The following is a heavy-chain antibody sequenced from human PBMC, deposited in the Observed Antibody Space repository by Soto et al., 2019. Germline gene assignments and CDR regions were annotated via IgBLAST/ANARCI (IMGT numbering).Heavy chain of an antibody. CDR1: GFTFSSHS. V-gene: IGHV3-48*02. CDR2: ISGSGATK. CDR3: ASSIRGFSYVVDY. D-gene: IGHD5-18*01. Sequence: PGGSLRLSCAASGFTFSSHSKNWVRQAPGKGLEWVSYISGSGATKYYADSVKGRFTISRDNARNSLYLQMSSLSDEDTAVYYCASSIRGFSYVVDYWGQGTLVTVSS. J-gene: IGHJ4*02.